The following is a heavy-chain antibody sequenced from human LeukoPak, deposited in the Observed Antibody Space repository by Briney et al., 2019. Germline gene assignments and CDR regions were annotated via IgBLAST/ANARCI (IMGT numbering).Heavy chain of an antibody. CDR2: IFPGDSDT. V-gene: IGHV5-51*01. CDR1: GYTFADYW. J-gene: IGHJ6*03. D-gene: IGHD2-8*01. CDR3: ARQAQHCLNGVCYKNSYYYHYIDV. Sequence: GESLKISCKASGYTFADYWIGWVRQLPGKGLEWMGIIFPGDSDTTYNPSFQGHVTISADTSINTAYLQWRSLQASDTAIYFCARQAQHCLNGVCYKNSYYYHYIDVWGKGTTVIVSS.